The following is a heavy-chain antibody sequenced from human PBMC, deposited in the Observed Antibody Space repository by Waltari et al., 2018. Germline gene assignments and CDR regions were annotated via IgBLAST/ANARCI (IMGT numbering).Heavy chain of an antibody. Sequence: QVQLVQSGAEVKKPGSSVKVSCKASGGPFSSYAISRVRQAPGQGLEWMGGIIPILGIANYAQKFQGRVTITADESTSTAYMELSSLRSEDTAVYYCASTARPSDYYYYYMDVWGKGTTVTVSS. CDR1: GGPFSSYA. D-gene: IGHD6-6*01. J-gene: IGHJ6*03. CDR2: IIPILGIA. V-gene: IGHV1-69*04. CDR3: ASTARPSDYYYYYMDV.